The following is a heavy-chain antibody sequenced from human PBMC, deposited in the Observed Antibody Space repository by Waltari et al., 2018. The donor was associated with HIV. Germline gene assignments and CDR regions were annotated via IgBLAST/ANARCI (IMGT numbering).Heavy chain of an antibody. CDR3: AKVREKQLWLRNWDFDL. V-gene: IGHV3-48*03. J-gene: IGHJ2*01. D-gene: IGHD5-18*01. CDR1: GFTFSSYE. CDR2: ISSRGSSI. Sequence: EVKLVESGGGLVQPGGSVRLSCAASGFTFSSYEMNWVRQAPGKVLEWISYISSRGSSIYYADAVKGGFTISRENGKKSLYLQMNILRAEDTAVYYCAKVREKQLWLRNWDFDLWGRGTLVTVSS.